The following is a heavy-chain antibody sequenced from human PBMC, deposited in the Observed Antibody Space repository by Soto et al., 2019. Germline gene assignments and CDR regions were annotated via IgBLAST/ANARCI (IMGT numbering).Heavy chain of an antibody. CDR3: ARLEEDIVLMVYANGEYFQH. CDR1: GYTFTSYD. CDR2: MNPNSGNT. D-gene: IGHD2-8*01. Sequence: ASVKVSCKASGYTFTSYDINWVRQATGQGLEWMGWMNPNSGNTGYAQKFQGRVTMTRNTSISTAYMELSSLRSEDTAVYYCARLEEDIVLMVYANGEYFQHWGRGTLVTVSS. V-gene: IGHV1-8*01. J-gene: IGHJ1*01.